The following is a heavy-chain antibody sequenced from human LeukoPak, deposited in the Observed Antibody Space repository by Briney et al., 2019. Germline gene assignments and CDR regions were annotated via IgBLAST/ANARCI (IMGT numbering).Heavy chain of an antibody. CDR1: GGTFSSYA. CDR2: IIPIFGTA. CDR3: ARAFPYAYYCDSSGYYDY. J-gene: IGHJ4*02. V-gene: IGHV1-69*01. D-gene: IGHD3-22*01. Sequence: ASVKVSCKASGGTFSSYAISWVRQAPGQGLEWMGGIIPIFGTANYAQKFQGRVTITADESTSTAYMELSSLRSEDTAVYYCARAFPYAYYCDSSGYYDYWGQGTLVTVSS.